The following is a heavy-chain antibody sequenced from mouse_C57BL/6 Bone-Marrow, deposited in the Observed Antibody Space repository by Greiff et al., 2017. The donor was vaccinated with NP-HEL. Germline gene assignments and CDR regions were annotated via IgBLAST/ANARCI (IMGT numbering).Heavy chain of an antibody. CDR2: IDPETGGT. J-gene: IGHJ2*01. Sequence: QVQLQQSGAELVRPGASVTLSCKASGYTFTDYEMHWVKQTPVHGLEWIGAIDPETGGTAYNQKFKGKAILTADKSSSTAYMELRSLTSEASAVYYCTRGEVTAYYFDYWGQGTTLTVSS. CDR3: TRGEVTAYYFDY. D-gene: IGHD2-13*01. V-gene: IGHV1-15*01. CDR1: GYTFTDYE.